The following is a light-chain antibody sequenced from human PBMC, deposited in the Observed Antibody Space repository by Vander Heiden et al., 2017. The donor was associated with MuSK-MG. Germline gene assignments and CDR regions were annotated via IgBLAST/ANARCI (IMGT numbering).Light chain of an antibody. CDR1: QNINNW. V-gene: IGKV1-5*03. CDR3: LHYSNYSPWT. J-gene: IGKJ1*01. CDR2: KAS. Sequence: DVQMTQSPSTLSASVGDRVTISCRVSQNINNWLAWYQQKPGKGPKLLIYKASNLESGVPSRFGGSGYGTDFTLTISSRQPDDFAPYYCLHYSNYSPWTFGQGTKVEIK.